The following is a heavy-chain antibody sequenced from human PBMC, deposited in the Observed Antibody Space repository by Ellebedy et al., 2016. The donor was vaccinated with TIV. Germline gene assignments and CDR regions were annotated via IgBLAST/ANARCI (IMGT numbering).Heavy chain of an antibody. CDR2: ITPSGRPT. D-gene: IGHD6-13*01. J-gene: IGHJ4*02. CDR1: GDSFNTHL. CDR3: VAQRPGIAAGGALDY. Sequence: GESLKISXKASGDSFNTHLIHWVRQAPGQGLEWMGVITPSGRPTTYAQNFQGRVSLTRDTSTNTVYVEVSSLTSDDTAVYYCVAQRPGIAAGGALDYWGQGAQVTVSS. V-gene: IGHV1-46*02.